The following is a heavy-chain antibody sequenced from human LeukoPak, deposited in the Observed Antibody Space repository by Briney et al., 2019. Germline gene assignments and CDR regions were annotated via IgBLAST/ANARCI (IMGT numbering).Heavy chain of an antibody. V-gene: IGHV5-51*01. D-gene: IGHD3-22*01. Sequence: AESLKISCKGSGYSFTSYWIGWVRQMPGKGLEWMGIIYPGDSDTRYSPSFQGQVTISADKSISTAYLQWSSLKASDTAMYYCARSRKGYYYDSSGYYYEDYWGRGTLVTVSS. CDR3: ARSRKGYYYDSSGYYYEDY. CDR2: IYPGDSDT. J-gene: IGHJ4*02. CDR1: GYSFTSYW.